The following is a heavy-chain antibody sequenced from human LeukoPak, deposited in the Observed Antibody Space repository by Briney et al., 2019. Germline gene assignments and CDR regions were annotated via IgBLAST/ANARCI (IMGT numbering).Heavy chain of an antibody. Sequence: ASVKVSCKASGYTFTGYYIHWVRQAPGQGLEWMGWINPNSGGTNYAQKFQGRVTMTRDTSITAAYMELSRLTSDATAVNSWAKNMWFGASSDAFDIWGQGTMVTVSS. CDR1: GYTFTGYY. J-gene: IGHJ3*02. D-gene: IGHD3-10*01. V-gene: IGHV1-2*02. CDR2: INPNSGGT. CDR3: AKNMWFGASSDAFDI.